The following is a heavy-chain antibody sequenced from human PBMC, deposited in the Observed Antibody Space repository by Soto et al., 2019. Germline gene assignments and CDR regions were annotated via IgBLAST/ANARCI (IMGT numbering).Heavy chain of an antibody. CDR2: IYYSGST. CDR3: ASRVLRYFDGQMSDYYYGMDV. V-gene: IGHV4-39*07. Sequence: SETLSLTCTVSGGSISSSSYYWGWIRQPPGKGLEWIGSIYYSGSTNYSPSFQGHVTISADKSISTAYLQWSSLKASDTAMYYCASRVLRYFDGQMSDYYYGMDVWGQGTTVTVSS. D-gene: IGHD3-9*01. J-gene: IGHJ6*02. CDR1: GGSISSSSYY.